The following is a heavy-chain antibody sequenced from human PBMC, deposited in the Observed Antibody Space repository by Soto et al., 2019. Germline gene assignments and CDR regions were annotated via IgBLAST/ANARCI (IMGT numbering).Heavy chain of an antibody. J-gene: IGHJ6*02. D-gene: IGHD2-2*01. CDR2: IIPIFGTA. V-gene: IGHV1-69*01. CDR3: AREIVVPAATPWGYYYGMDV. Sequence: QVQLVQSGAEVKKRGSSVKVSCKASGGTFSSYAISWVRQAPGQGLEWMGGIIPIFGTANYAQKFQGRVTITADESTSTAYMELSSLRSEDTVVYYCAREIVVPAATPWGYYYGMDVWGQGTTVTVSS. CDR1: GGTFSSYA.